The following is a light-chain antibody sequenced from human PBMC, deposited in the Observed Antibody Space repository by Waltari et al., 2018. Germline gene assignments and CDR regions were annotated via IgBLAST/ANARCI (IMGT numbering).Light chain of an antibody. J-gene: IGLJ1*01. Sequence: SSEMTQDPAVSVALGQPVRITCQGDSLRSYYANWYQQKAGQAPILVIYGQNNRPSGIPARFSGSYSGRTASLTITGAQAEDEADYYCSSRDSGAHRHVFGTGTKVTVL. CDR2: GQN. CDR1: SLRSYY. V-gene: IGLV3-19*01. CDR3: SSRDSGAHRHV.